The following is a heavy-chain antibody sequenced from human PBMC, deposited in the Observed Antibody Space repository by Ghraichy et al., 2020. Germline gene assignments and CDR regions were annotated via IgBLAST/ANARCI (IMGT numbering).Heavy chain of an antibody. J-gene: IGHJ4*02. CDR1: GYTFTSYD. CDR3: ARAGDSSGYRNGGCDY. Sequence: ASVKVSCKASGYTFTSYDINWVRQATGQGLEWMGWMNPNSGNTGYAQKFQGRVTMTRNTSISTAYMELSSLRSEDTAVYYCARAGDSSGYRNGGCDYWGQGTLVTVSS. V-gene: IGHV1-8*01. D-gene: IGHD3-22*01. CDR2: MNPNSGNT.